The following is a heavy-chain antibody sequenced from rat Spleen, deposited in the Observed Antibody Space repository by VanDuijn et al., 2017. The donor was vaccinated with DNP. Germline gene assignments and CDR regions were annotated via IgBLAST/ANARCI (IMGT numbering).Heavy chain of an antibody. D-gene: IGHD1-4*01. CDR3: TRVAYPGIPSFAY. V-gene: IGHV2S12*01. CDR1: GFSLTSYG. J-gene: IGHJ3*01. CDR2: LPSGGST. Sequence: QVQLKESGPGLVQPSQTLSLTCTVSGFSLTSYGVSWVRQPPGKGLEWIAALPSGGSTYYNSGLKSRLRLSRDTSKSQVFLNMNSLQIEDTAIYSCTRVAYPGIPSFAYWGQGTLVTVSS.